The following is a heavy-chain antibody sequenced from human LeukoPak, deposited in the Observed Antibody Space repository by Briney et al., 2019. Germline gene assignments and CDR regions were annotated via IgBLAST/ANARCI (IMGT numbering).Heavy chain of an antibody. Sequence: GGSLRLSCAASGFTFSTYWMHWVRQAPGKGLVWVSRIKSDGSSTSYADSAKGRFIISRDNAKNTLYLQMNSLRTEDTAVYYCAREYGFGSGSYYPWGQGTLVIVSS. CDR2: IKSDGSST. CDR3: AREYGFGSGSYYP. J-gene: IGHJ5*02. V-gene: IGHV3-74*01. D-gene: IGHD3-10*01. CDR1: GFTFSTYW.